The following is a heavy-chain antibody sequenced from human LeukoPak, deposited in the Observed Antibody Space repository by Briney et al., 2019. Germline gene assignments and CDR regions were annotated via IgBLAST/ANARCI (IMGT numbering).Heavy chain of an antibody. V-gene: IGHV3-21*01. J-gene: IGHJ6*02. Sequence: GGSLRLSCAASGFTFSRHTMNWVRQAPGKGLEWVSSVAGSSTYIFYADSVKGRFTISRDNAKNTLYLQMNSLKAEDTAVYYCAGVGQYYFGMDVWGQGTTVTVSS. CDR3: AGVGQYYFGMDV. D-gene: IGHD3-9*01. CDR2: VAGSSTYI. CDR1: GFTFSRHT.